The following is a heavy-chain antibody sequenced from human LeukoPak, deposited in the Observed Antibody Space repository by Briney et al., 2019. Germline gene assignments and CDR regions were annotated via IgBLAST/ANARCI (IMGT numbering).Heavy chain of an antibody. D-gene: IGHD6-13*01. V-gene: IGHV3-21*01. J-gene: IGHJ6*02. CDR2: ISSSSSYI. Sequence: GGSLRLSCAASGFTFSSYSMNWVRQAPGKGLEWVSSISSSSSYIYYADSVKGRFTISRDNAKNSLYLQMNSLRAEDTAVYYCAREGSSSWKGDHRRYYGMDVWGQGTTVTVSS. CDR3: AREGSSSWKGDHRRYYGMDV. CDR1: GFTFSSYS.